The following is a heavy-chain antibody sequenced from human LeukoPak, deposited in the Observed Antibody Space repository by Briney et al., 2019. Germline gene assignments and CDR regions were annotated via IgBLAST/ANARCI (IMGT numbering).Heavy chain of an antibody. CDR1: GGSISSSTYS. Sequence: SETLSLTCTVFGGSISSSTYSWGWIRQPPGKGLEWIGNIYYSGSTDYNPSLKSQVLIFVDTSKNQFSLKLRSVTAADTAVYYCARLGNGYNRYYFEYWGQGTLVTVSS. CDR3: ARLGNGYNRYYFEY. CDR2: IYYSGST. D-gene: IGHD5-24*01. J-gene: IGHJ4*02. V-gene: IGHV4-39*01.